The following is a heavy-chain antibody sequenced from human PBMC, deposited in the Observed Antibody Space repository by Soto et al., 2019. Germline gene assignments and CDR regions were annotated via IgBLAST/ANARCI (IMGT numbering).Heavy chain of an antibody. J-gene: IGHJ4*02. V-gene: IGHV1-69*18. D-gene: IGHD6-19*01. CDR3: VVMGNVAVSNPRSFDY. Sequence: QVQLVQSGAEVKKPGSSVKVSCKASGATFSGYAINWVRQAPGQGLEWLGRIVPIFETLYYAERFQGRVAITADESTTTVYMELTNLTHEDTAVYYCVVMGNVAVSNPRSFDYWGQGTQVTVSS. CDR2: IVPIFETL. CDR1: GATFSGYA.